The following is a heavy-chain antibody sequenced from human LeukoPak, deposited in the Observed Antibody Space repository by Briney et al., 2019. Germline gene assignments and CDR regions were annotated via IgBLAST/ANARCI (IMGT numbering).Heavy chain of an antibody. J-gene: IGHJ4*02. CDR1: GYSISNGYY. D-gene: IGHD6-19*01. CDR2: IYRSGST. V-gene: IGHV4-38-2*02. Sequence: SETLSLTCTVSGYSISNGYYWDWIRQPPGLGLEWIGNIYRSGSTSYTPSLKRRVIFSVDTSKNQFSLKVNSVTAAVSAASCLARRHSSGWFYYWGKGTLVTVSS. CDR3: ARRHSSGWFYY.